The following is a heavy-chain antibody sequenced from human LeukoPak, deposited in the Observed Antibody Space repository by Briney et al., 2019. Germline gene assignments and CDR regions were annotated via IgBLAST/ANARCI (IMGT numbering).Heavy chain of an antibody. V-gene: IGHV4-30-4*01. J-gene: IGHJ6*02. CDR2: IYYSGST. Sequence: PSKTLSLTCTVSGGSISSGDYYWSWIRQPPGKGLEWIGYIYYSGSTYYNPSLKSRVTISVDTSKNQFPLKLSSVTAADTAVYYCASRGHYYYGMDVWGQGTTVTVSS. CDR1: GGSISSGDYY. CDR3: ASRGHYYYGMDV.